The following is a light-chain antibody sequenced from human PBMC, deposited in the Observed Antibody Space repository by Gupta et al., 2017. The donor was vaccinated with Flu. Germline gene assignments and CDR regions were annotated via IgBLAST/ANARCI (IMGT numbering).Light chain of an antibody. Sequence: QSVLAQPPSASGTPGQRVTISCSGSSSNIGSNYVYWYQQFPGTAPKLLIYRNNQRPSGVPDRFSCSKSGTSASLAISGLRSEDEADYYCAAWDDSLSGRWVFGGGTRLTVL. CDR3: AAWDDSLSGRWV. J-gene: IGLJ3*02. CDR1: SSNIGSNY. CDR2: RNN. V-gene: IGLV1-47*01.